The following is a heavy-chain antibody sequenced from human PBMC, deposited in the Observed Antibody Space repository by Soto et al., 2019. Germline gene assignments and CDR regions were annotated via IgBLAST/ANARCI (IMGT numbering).Heavy chain of an antibody. D-gene: IGHD3-10*01. J-gene: IGHJ5*02. CDR2: INHSGST. CDR3: ARHYGSGSYGWFDP. Sequence: QVQLQQWGAGLLKPSETLSLTCAVYGGSFSGYYWSWIRQPPGKGLEWIGEINHSGSTNYNPSLKSRVNISVDTSKHQFSLKLSSVTAADTAVYYCARHYGSGSYGWFDPWGQGTLVTVSS. V-gene: IGHV4-34*01. CDR1: GGSFSGYY.